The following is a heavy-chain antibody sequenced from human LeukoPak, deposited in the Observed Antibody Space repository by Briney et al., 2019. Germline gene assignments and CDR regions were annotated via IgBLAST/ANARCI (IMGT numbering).Heavy chain of an antibody. V-gene: IGHV3-9*01. CDR2: ISWNTGII. CDR1: GFTFDDYA. J-gene: IGHJ4*02. D-gene: IGHD3-16*01. CDR3: ARVWGGSTFDY. Sequence: GGSLRLSCAASGFTFDDYAIHWVRQAPGKGLEWVSGISWNTGIIGYADSVKGRFTISRENAKNSLYLQMNSLRAEDTAVYYCARVWGGSTFDYWGQGTLVTVSS.